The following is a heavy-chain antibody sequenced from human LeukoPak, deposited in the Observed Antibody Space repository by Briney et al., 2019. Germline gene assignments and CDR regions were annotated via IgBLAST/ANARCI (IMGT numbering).Heavy chain of an antibody. CDR2: IYPGDADT. D-gene: IGHD2-21*02. CDR3: ARLDGDGRFEYFQH. J-gene: IGHJ1*01. V-gene: IGHV5-51*01. Sequence: GESLKISGKGSGYSFTSYWIGWVRQLPGKGLEWMGIIYPGDADTTYSPSFDGQVTISADKSISTAYLQWSSLKVSDTAMYYCARLDGDGRFEYFQHWGQGTLVTVSS. CDR1: GYSFTSYW.